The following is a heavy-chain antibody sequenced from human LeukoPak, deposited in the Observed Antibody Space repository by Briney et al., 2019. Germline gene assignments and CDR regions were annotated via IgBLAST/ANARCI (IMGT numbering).Heavy chain of an antibody. D-gene: IGHD2-15*01. J-gene: IGHJ4*02. V-gene: IGHV1-2*06. Sequence: ASVKVSCKASGYTFTGYYMHWVRQAPGQGLEWMGRINPNSGGTNYAQKFQGRVTMTRDTSISTAYMELSRLRSDDTAVYYCARLGYCSGGSCDGFDYWGQGTPVTVSS. CDR1: GYTFTGYY. CDR2: INPNSGGT. CDR3: ARLGYCSGGSCDGFDY.